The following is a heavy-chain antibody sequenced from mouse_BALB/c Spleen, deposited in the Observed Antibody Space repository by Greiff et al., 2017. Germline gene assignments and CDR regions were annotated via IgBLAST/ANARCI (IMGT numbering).Heavy chain of an antibody. V-gene: IGHV1-14*01. CDR3: ASGELLRLPYYYAMDY. Sequence: EVQLQQSGPELVKPGASVKMSCKASGYTFTSYVMHWVKQKPGQGLEWIGYINPYNDGTKYNEKFKGKATLTSDKSSSTAYMELSSLTSEDAAVYYCASGELLRLPYYYAMDYWGQGTSVTVSA. CDR1: GYTFTSYV. J-gene: IGHJ4*01. D-gene: IGHD1-2*01. CDR2: INPYNDGT.